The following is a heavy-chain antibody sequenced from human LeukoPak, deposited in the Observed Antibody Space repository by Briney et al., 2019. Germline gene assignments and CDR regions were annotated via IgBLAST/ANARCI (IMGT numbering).Heavy chain of an antibody. Sequence: GGSLRLSCAASGFTFSSYSMNWVRQAPGKGLEWVSSISSSSSYIYYADSVKGRFTISRDNAKNSLYLQMNSLRAEDTAVYYCARDRGSRRLFDYWGQGTLVTVSS. J-gene: IGHJ4*02. V-gene: IGHV3-21*01. CDR3: ARDRGSRRLFDY. D-gene: IGHD3-10*01. CDR2: ISSSSSYI. CDR1: GFTFSSYS.